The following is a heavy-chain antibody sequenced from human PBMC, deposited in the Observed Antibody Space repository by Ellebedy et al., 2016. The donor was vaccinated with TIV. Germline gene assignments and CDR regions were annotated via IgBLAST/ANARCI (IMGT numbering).Heavy chain of an antibody. CDR3: ARGGVGSFDQ. D-gene: IGHD2-8*01. V-gene: IGHV3-74*01. Sequence: GESLKISXAASGFTFSYYWMHWVRQAPGKGLMWVSRIHSDGSATTYADSVKGRFTISRDNTRNTLSLEMSSLRAEDTAVCYCARGGVGSFDQWGQGTLVTVSS. CDR1: GFTFSYYW. CDR2: IHSDGSAT. J-gene: IGHJ5*02.